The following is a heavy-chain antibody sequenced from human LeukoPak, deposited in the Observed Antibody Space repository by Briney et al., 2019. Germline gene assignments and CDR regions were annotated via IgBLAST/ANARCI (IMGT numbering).Heavy chain of an antibody. CDR1: GGTFSSYD. J-gene: IGHJ4*02. V-gene: IGHV1-69*13. CDR3: ARGSAVHYDSRYDY. D-gene: IGHD3-22*01. CDR2: IIPIFGTA. Sequence: ASVKVSCKASGGTFSSYDISWVRQAPGQGLEWMGGIIPIFGTANYAQKFQGRVTITADESTSTAYMELSSLRSEDTAVYYCARGSAVHYDSRYDYWGQGTLVTVSS.